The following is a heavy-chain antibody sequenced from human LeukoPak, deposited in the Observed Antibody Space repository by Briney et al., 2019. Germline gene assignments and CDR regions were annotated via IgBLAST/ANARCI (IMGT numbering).Heavy chain of an antibody. Sequence: ASVKVSCKASGYTFTGYYMHWVRQAPGQGLEWMGWINPNSGGTNYAQKFQGRVTMTRDTSISTAYMELSRLRSDDTAVYYCARSPEYGDLYGMDVWGQGTTVTVSS. V-gene: IGHV1-2*02. CDR2: INPNSGGT. D-gene: IGHD4-17*01. CDR3: ARSPEYGDLYGMDV. CDR1: GYTFTGYY. J-gene: IGHJ6*02.